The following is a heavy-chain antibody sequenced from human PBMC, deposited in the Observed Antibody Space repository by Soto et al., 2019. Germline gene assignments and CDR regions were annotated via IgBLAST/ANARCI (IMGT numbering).Heavy chain of an antibody. Sequence: SLKISCKGSGYSFTSYWIGWVRQMPGKGLEWMGIIYPGDSDTRYSPSFQGQVTISADKSISTAYLQWSSLKASDTALYYCARHGARRDGYNSLYYYYGMDVWGQGTTVTVSS. D-gene: IGHD5-12*01. CDR2: IYPGDSDT. CDR3: ARHGARRDGYNSLYYYYGMDV. CDR1: GYSFTSYW. V-gene: IGHV5-51*01. J-gene: IGHJ6*02.